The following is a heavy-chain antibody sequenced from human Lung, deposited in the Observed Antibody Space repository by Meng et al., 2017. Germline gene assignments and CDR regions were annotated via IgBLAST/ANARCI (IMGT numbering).Heavy chain of an antibody. CDR2: INRDGTKP. V-gene: IGHV3-74*01. CDR3: TNDRLNH. Sequence: VQCVEAGGGLIPPGGTLILSWPALGVTFTDHVMHWVRQGPGKGLVWVSRINRDGTKPTYADSVKGRFTISRDNAKNTLYLQMNNLRAEDTAFYYCTNDRLNHWGQGALVTVSS. D-gene: IGHD1-1*01. J-gene: IGHJ1*01. CDR1: GVTFTDHV.